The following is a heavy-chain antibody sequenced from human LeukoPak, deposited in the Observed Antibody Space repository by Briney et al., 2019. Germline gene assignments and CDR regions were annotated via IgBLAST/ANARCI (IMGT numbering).Heavy chain of an antibody. CDR1: GFTFSKYW. V-gene: IGHV3-7*04. Sequence: GGSLRLSCAASGFTFSKYWMTWVRQAPGKGLEWLANISEDGSEKKYVDSVKGRVTISRDNAKNSLYLQMNSLRAEDTAVYYCARGSGLCDYWGQGALVTVSS. CDR2: ISEDGSEK. J-gene: IGHJ4*02. CDR3: ARGSGLCDY. D-gene: IGHD6-19*01.